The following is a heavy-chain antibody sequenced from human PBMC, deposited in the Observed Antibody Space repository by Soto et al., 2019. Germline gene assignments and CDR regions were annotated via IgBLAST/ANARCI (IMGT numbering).Heavy chain of an antibody. Sequence: GWSLRLSCAASGFTFSSYNMNWVRQAPGKGLECISYISSSGSTIYYADSVKGRFTISRDNVKNSLYLQMNSLRDEDTAVYYCAREQVARWKSGLVVWGQGTPVTVYS. CDR1: GFTFSSYN. J-gene: IGHJ6*02. D-gene: IGHD1-1*01. V-gene: IGHV3-48*02. CDR3: AREQVARWKSGLVV. CDR2: ISSSGSTI.